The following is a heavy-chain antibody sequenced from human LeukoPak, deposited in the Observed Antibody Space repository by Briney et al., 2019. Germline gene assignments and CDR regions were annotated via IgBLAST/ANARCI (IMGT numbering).Heavy chain of an antibody. J-gene: IGHJ5*02. Sequence: GGSLRLSCSASGFTFSRYAMHWVRQAPGKGLEYVSAISTNGGSTYYADSVKGRFTISRDNSKNTLYLQMSSLRAEDTAVYHCVKDRLGGYCSGGSCPSWFDPWGQGTLVTVSS. D-gene: IGHD2-15*01. CDR3: VKDRLGGYCSGGSCPSWFDP. CDR2: ISTNGGST. V-gene: IGHV3-64D*06. CDR1: GFTFSRYA.